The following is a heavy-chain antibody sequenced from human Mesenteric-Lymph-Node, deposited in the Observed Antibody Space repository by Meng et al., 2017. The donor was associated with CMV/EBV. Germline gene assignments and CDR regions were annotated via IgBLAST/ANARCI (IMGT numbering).Heavy chain of an antibody. CDR3: ARDLNTYSSGWWYFDY. Sequence: GGSLRLSCAASGFTFRSYAMHWVRQAPGKGLEWVADISYDGTNTYYADSVQGRFTISRDNSKSTMFLQMNSLRAEDTAVYYCARDLNTYSSGWWYFDYWGQGTLVTVSS. D-gene: IGHD6-19*01. CDR1: GFTFRSYA. V-gene: IGHV3-30-3*01. J-gene: IGHJ4*02. CDR2: ISYDGTNT.